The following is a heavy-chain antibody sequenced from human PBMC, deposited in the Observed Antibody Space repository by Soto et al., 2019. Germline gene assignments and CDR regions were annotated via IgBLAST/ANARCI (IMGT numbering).Heavy chain of an antibody. CDR1: GVSINSGGYY. CDR2: SYYTGHT. CDR3: ARGSQLERDALDI. J-gene: IGHJ3*02. V-gene: IGHV4-31*03. Sequence: QVQLQESGPGLVKPSQTLSLTCSVSGVSINSGGYYWSWIRHHPGKGLEGSGYSYYTGHTFYNPSLKSRVAMSLDTSKNQFSLKLSSVTAADTAVYYCARGSQLERDALDIWGQGTMVTVSS. D-gene: IGHD1-1*01.